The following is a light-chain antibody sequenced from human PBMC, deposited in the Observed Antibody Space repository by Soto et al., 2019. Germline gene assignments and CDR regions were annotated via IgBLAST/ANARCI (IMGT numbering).Light chain of an antibody. Sequence: TQSPGAPSLSPGEGAALSCRASQSVRYNLAWYQQKAGQAPRLLIYGASTRATGIPARFSGSGSGTEFTLTISGLQSEDFAVYYRQQYSIWRTFGQGTKVDIK. CDR1: QSVRYN. CDR2: GAS. J-gene: IGKJ1*01. V-gene: IGKV3-15*01. CDR3: QQYSIWRT.